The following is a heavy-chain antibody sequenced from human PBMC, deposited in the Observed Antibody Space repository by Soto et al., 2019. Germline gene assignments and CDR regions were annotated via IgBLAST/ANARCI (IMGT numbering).Heavy chain of an antibody. CDR3: SDREAMVRGVMFDY. CDR2: IYWNDDK. CDR1: GFSLSTSGVG. J-gene: IGHJ4*02. V-gene: IGHV2-5*01. D-gene: IGHD3-10*01. Sequence: QITLKESGPTLVKPTQTLTLTCTFSGFSLSTSGVGVGWIRQPPGTALEWLALIYWNDDKRYSPSLKSTLTITKATCKSQVVPTMTIMDPVDTATYYCSDREAMVRGVMFDYCGQGTLVTVSS.